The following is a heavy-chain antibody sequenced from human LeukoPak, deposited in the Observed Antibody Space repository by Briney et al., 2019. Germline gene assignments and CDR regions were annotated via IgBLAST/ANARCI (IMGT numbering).Heavy chain of an antibody. J-gene: IGHJ6*03. CDR2: IKNDGSET. CDR1: GFTLSSYW. V-gene: IGHV3-7*03. CDR3: ARLDDFWTGGPSGYYYYMDV. Sequence: GSLRLSCAASGFTLSSYWMSWVRQAPGKGLEWVANIKNDGSETNYADSVKGRFTISRENAKKSVYLQMTSLRVEDTAIYYCARLDDFWTGGPSGYYYYMDVWGNGTAVTVSS. D-gene: IGHD3/OR15-3a*01.